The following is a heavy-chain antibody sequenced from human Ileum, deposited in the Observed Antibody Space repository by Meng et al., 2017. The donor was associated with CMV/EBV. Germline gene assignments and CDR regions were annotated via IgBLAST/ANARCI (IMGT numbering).Heavy chain of an antibody. D-gene: IGHD6-19*01. CDR2: YSSSGSI. CDR1: DGSNSYYY. CDR3: ARAEADTGNFEY. Sequence: QVQHRAWGLGTVKHLANLSRTCTATDGSNSYYYWCWIWQSADEGVGWIGSYSSSGSINYNPSLESRLTLSVDTSKKQLSLKLSSVTAADTAVYYCARAEADTGNFEYWGQGTLVTVSS. V-gene: IGHV4-4*07. J-gene: IGHJ4*02.